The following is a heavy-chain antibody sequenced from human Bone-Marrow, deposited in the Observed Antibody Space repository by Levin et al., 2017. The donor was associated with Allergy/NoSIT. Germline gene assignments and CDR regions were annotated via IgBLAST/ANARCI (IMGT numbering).Heavy chain of an antibody. V-gene: IGHV3-21*01. D-gene: IGHD1-1*01. Sequence: GGSLRLSCAASGFTFSSYSMNWVRQAPGKGLEWVSSISSSSSYIYYADSVKGRFTISRDNAKNSLYLQMNSLRAEDTAVYYCAREDWNDAGVNYWGQGTLVTVSS. CDR2: ISSSSSYI. CDR1: GFTFSSYS. CDR3: AREDWNDAGVNY. J-gene: IGHJ4*02.